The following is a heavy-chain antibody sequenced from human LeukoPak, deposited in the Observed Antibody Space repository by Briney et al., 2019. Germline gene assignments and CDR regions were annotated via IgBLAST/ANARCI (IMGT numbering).Heavy chain of an antibody. Sequence: GASVKVSCKASGGTFSSYAISWVRQAPGQGLEWMGRIIPILGIANYAQKFQGRVTITADKSTSTAYMELSSLRSEDTAVYYCARTSYCTNGVCYFYFDYWGQGTLVTVSS. V-gene: IGHV1-69*04. D-gene: IGHD2-8*01. J-gene: IGHJ4*02. CDR2: IIPILGIA. CDR1: GGTFSSYA. CDR3: ARTSYCTNGVCYFYFDY.